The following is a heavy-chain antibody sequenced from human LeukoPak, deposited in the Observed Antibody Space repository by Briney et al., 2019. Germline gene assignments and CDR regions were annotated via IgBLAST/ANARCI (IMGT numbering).Heavy chain of an antibody. CDR1: GFTVSSHY. J-gene: IGHJ4*02. Sequence: GGSLRLSCAASGFTVSSHYMRWVRQAPGKGLEWVSVIYSGGSTYYADSVKGRFTISRDNSKNTLYLQMNSLRAEDTAVYYCARVRVVRGADYWGQGTLVTVSS. CDR2: IYSGGST. D-gene: IGHD3-10*01. CDR3: ARVRVVRGADY. V-gene: IGHV3-53*01.